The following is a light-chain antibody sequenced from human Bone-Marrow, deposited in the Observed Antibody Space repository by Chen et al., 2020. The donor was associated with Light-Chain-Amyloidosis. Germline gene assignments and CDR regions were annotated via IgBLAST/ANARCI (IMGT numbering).Light chain of an antibody. J-gene: IGLJ2*01. V-gene: IGLV1-40*01. CDR3: QSYDLSLYGAV. CDR1: SSNIGAGYA. CDR2: GNN. Sequence: QSLLTQPPSVSGAPGQRGTISCPGSSSNIGAGYAVHRYQQLPGIPPTLLLIGNNNRPSGVPDRFSGSKSGTSASPAITGLQAEDEADYYCQSYDLSLYGAVFGGGTRVTVL.